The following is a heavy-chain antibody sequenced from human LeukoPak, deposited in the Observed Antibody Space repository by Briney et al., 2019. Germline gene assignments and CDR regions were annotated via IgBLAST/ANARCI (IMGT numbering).Heavy chain of an antibody. CDR3: ATVYLVPDAFDI. D-gene: IGHD6-13*01. J-gene: IGHJ3*02. Sequence: ASVKVSCKVSGYTLTELSMHWVRQAPGKGLEWMGGFDPEDGETIYAQKFQGRVTMIEDTSTDTAYMELSSLRSEDTAVYYCATVYLVPDAFDIWGQGTMVTVSS. CDR1: GYTLTELS. CDR2: FDPEDGET. V-gene: IGHV1-24*01.